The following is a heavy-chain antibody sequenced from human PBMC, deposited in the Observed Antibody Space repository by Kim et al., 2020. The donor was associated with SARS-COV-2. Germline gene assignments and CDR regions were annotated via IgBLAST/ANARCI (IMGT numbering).Heavy chain of an antibody. J-gene: IGHJ4*02. Sequence: NTSLTSRVTISVDTSKTHFSLKLRSVTAADTAVYYCARGYCTNGVCFFDYWGQGTLVTVSS. CDR3: ARGYCTNGVCFFDY. V-gene: IGHV4-34*01. D-gene: IGHD2-8*01.